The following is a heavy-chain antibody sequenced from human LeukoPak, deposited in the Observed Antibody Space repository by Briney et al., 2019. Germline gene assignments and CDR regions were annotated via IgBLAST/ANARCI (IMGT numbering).Heavy chain of an antibody. CDR1: GFTFSSYS. D-gene: IGHD3-22*01. CDR3: ARGLTLIVYGFDY. V-gene: IGHV3-48*02. Sequence: QTGGSLRLSCSASGFTFSSYSMNWVRQAAGKVLEWVSYISGTSGTIYYADSVKGRFTISRDKAKNSLYLQMTSLRDEDTAVYYCARGLTLIVYGFDYWGQGTLVTVSS. CDR2: ISGTSGTI. J-gene: IGHJ4*02.